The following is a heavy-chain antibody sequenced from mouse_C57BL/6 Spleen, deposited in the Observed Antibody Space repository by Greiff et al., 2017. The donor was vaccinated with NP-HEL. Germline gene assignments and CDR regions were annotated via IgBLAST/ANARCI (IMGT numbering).Heavy chain of an antibody. J-gene: IGHJ3*01. CDR3: ARLAGPKGYWFAY. D-gene: IGHD4-1*01. V-gene: IGHV1-50*01. CDR1: GYTFTSYW. CDR2: IDPSDSYT. Sequence: QVQLQQPGAELVKPGASVKLSCKASGYTFTSYWMQWVKQRPGQGLEWTGEIDPSDSYTNSNQKFKGKATLTVDTSSSTAYMQLSSLTSEDSAVYYCARLAGPKGYWFAYWGQGTLVTVSA.